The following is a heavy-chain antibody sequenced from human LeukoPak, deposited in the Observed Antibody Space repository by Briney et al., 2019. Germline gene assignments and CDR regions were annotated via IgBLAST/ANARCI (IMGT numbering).Heavy chain of an antibody. CDR3: ARGTTVKCYYYYGMDV. V-gene: IGHV4-59*08. J-gene: IGHJ6*02. D-gene: IGHD4-11*01. CDR2: IYYSGST. Sequence: SETLSLTCTVSGGSISSYYWSWIRQPPGKGMEWIGYIYYSGSTNYNPSLKSRVTISVDTSKNQFSLKLSSVTAADTAVYYCARGTTVKCYYYYGMDVWGQGTTVTVSS. CDR1: GGSISSYY.